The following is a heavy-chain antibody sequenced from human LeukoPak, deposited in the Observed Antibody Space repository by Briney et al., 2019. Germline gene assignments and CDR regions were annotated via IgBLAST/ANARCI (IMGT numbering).Heavy chain of an antibody. V-gene: IGHV3-23*01. CDR3: AKSLGGYCSSTSCYTSSHYYYYMDV. CDR2: ISGSGGST. Sequence: GGSLRLSCAASGFTFSSYAMSWVRQAPGKGLEWVSAISGSGGSTYYADSVKGRFTISRDNSKNTLYLQMNSLRAEDTAVYYCAKSLGGYCSSTSCYTSSHYYYYMDVWGKGTTVTVSS. J-gene: IGHJ6*03. D-gene: IGHD2-2*02. CDR1: GFTFSSYA.